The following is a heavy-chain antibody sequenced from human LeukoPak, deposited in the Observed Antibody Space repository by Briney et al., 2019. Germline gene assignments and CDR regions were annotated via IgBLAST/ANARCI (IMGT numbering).Heavy chain of an antibody. CDR2: ISGSGGST. J-gene: IGHJ4*02. CDR1: GFTFSSYA. D-gene: IGHD2-15*01. CDR3: TTGGGSCYSCPDY. Sequence: GGSLRLSCAASGFTFSSYAMSWVRQAPGKGLEWVSAISGSGGSTYYADSVKGRFTISRDNSKNTLYLQMNSLSAEDTAVYYCTTGGGSCYSCPDYWGQGTLATVSS. V-gene: IGHV3-23*01.